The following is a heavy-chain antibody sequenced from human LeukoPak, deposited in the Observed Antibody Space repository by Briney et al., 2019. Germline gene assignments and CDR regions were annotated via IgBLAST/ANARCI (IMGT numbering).Heavy chain of an antibody. Sequence: GRSLRLSCAASGFTFSSYAMHWVRQAPGKGLEWVAVISYDGSNKYYADSVKGRFTISRDNSKNTLYLQMNSLKTEDTAVYYCTTAMVRGVIYWGQGTLVTVSS. CDR2: ISYDGSNK. D-gene: IGHD3-10*01. V-gene: IGHV3-30*04. J-gene: IGHJ4*02. CDR3: TTAMVRGVIY. CDR1: GFTFSSYA.